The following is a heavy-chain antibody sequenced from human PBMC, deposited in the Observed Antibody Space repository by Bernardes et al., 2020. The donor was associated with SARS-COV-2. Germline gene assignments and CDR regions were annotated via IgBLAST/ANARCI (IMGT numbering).Heavy chain of an antibody. D-gene: IGHD6-25*01. CDR1: GFIFSSYW. J-gene: IGHJ4*02. CDR3: ARGASSGYRIDY. V-gene: IGHV3-74*01. Sequence: GGSLRLSCAASGFIFSSYWMHWVRQVPGRGLVWLSRIKSDGSTTNYADPVKGRFTISRDNAKNTLWLQMNSLRDEDIAMYYCARGASSGYRIDYWGPGTLVTVSS. CDR2: IKSDGSTT.